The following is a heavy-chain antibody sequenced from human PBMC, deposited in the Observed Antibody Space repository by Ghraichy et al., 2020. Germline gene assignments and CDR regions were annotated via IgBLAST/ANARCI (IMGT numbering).Heavy chain of an antibody. CDR3: AKGKWLLLDRGTLDFDY. D-gene: IGHD3-22*01. J-gene: IGHJ4*02. Sequence: GGSLRLSCAASGFTFSSYAMSWVRQAPGKGLEWVSAISGSGGSTYYADSVKGRFTISRDNSKNTLYLQMNSLRAEDTAVYYCAKGKWLLLDRGTLDFDYWGQGTLVTVSS. CDR2: ISGSGGST. V-gene: IGHV3-23*01. CDR1: GFTFSSYA.